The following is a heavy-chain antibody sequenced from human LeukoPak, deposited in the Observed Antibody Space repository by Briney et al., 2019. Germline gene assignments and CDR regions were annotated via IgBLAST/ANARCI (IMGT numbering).Heavy chain of an antibody. V-gene: IGHV4-61*02. CDR1: GGSISSGSYY. D-gene: IGHD2-2*01. J-gene: IGHJ3*02. CDR2: IYTSGST. Sequence: SETLSLTCTVSGGSISSGSYYWSWIRQPAGKGLEWIGRIYTSGSTNYNPSLKSRVTISVDTSKNQFSLKLSSVTAADTAVYYCARHEGGTTDAFDIWGQGTMVTVSS. CDR3: ARHEGGTTDAFDI.